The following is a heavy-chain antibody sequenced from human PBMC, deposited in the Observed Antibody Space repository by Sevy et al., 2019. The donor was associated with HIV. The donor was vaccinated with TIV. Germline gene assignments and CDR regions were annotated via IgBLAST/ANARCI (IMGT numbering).Heavy chain of an antibody. V-gene: IGHV3-23*01. CDR2: INNGGST. CDR3: ASGDATMITDLDY. J-gene: IGHJ4*02. CDR1: GFTFSNYA. D-gene: IGHD3-16*01. Sequence: GGSLRLSCGASGFTFSNYAMSWVRQAPGKGPEWVSGINNGGSTYYADSVKGRFTISRDNSKKMVFLQMISLRAEDTAVYYCASGDATMITDLDYWGQGALVTVS.